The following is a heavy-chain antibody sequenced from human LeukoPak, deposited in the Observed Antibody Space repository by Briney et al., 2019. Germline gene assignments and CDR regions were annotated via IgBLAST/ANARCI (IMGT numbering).Heavy chain of an antibody. Sequence: ASVKVSCKASGYTFTGYYMHWVRQAPGQGLEGMGWINPNSGGTNYAQKFQGRVTMTRDTSISTAYMELSRLRSDDTAVYYCARDWCSGGSCYSVFDYWGQGTLVTVSS. J-gene: IGHJ4*02. CDR3: ARDWCSGGSCYSVFDY. V-gene: IGHV1-2*02. D-gene: IGHD2-15*01. CDR2: INPNSGGT. CDR1: GYTFTGYY.